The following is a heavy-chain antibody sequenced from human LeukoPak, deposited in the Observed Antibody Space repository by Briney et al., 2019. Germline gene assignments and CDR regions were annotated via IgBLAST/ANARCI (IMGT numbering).Heavy chain of an antibody. CDR1: GFTFSSYS. V-gene: IGHV3-48*02. Sequence: PGGSLRLSCAASGFTFSSYSMNWVRQAPGKGLEWVSYISSSSSTIYYADSVKGRFTISRDNAKNSLYLQMNSLRDEDTAVYYCARDRVYCGSTSCYAYYFDYWGQGTLVTVSS. D-gene: IGHD2-2*01. CDR2: ISSSSSTI. J-gene: IGHJ4*02. CDR3: ARDRVYCGSTSCYAYYFDY.